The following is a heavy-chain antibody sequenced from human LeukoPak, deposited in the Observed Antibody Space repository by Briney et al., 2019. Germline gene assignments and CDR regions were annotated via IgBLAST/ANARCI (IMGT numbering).Heavy chain of an antibody. CDR1: GGTFSSYA. J-gene: IGHJ4*02. CDR2: IIPIFGTA. V-gene: IGHV1-69*05. Sequence: SVKVSCKASGGTFSSYAISWVRQAPGQGLEWMGGIIPIFGTANYAQKFQGRVTITTDESTSTAYMELSSLRSEDTAVYYCASGPYYYDSSGYYYFDYWGQGTLVTVSS. D-gene: IGHD3-22*01. CDR3: ASGPYYYDSSGYYYFDY.